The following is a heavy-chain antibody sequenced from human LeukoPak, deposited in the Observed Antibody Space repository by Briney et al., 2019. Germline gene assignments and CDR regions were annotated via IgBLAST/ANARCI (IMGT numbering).Heavy chain of an antibody. D-gene: IGHD3-16*01. J-gene: IGHJ4*02. CDR1: GYTFNSYG. Sequence: ASVKVSCKASGYTFNSYGISWVRQAPGQGLEWMAWISGYNGKTNYAQKFQGRGTMTTDRSTSTAYMELRSLTSDDTAVYYCARSDVWGELHLDYWGQGTLVTVSS. V-gene: IGHV1-18*01. CDR3: ARSDVWGELHLDY. CDR2: ISGYNGKT.